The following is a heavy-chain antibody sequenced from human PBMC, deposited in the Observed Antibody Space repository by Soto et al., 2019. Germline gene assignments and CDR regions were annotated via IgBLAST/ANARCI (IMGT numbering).Heavy chain of an antibody. Sequence: QVQLVQSGAEVKKPGASVKVSCKASGYTFTSNAIHWVRQAPGQRLEWMGWITTGNGNRKYSQKFQGPVTIPRHTSARTASMELRSLRSEDTAVYYCARHRILIVASSLDYWGPGTLVTVSS. CDR3: ARHRILIVASSLDY. D-gene: IGHD3-22*01. V-gene: IGHV1-3*04. CDR2: ITTGNGNR. CDR1: GYTFTSNA. J-gene: IGHJ4*02.